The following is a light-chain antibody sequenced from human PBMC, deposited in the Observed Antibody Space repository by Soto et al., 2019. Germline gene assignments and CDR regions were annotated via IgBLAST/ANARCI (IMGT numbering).Light chain of an antibody. CDR1: SSDVGAYNF. CDR2: DVS. V-gene: IGLV2-14*03. Sequence: QSALTQPASVSGSPGLLITISCTGTSSDVGAYNFVSWYQQHPDKAPKLMIFDVSNRPSGVSNRFSGSKSGNTASLTISGLQSEDEAEYYCGSYTASSNYVFGTGTKVTVL. J-gene: IGLJ1*01. CDR3: GSYTASSNYV.